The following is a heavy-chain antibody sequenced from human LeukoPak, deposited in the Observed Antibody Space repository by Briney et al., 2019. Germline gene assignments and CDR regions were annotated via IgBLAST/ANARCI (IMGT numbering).Heavy chain of an antibody. CDR1: GGSISSSSYY. Sequence: SSETLSLTCTASGGSISSSSYYWGWIRQPPGKGLEWIGSIYYSGSTYYNPSLKSRVTISVDTSKNQFSLKLSSVTAADTAVHYCARGYYDSSGYPTTDYWGQGTLVTVSS. J-gene: IGHJ4*02. CDR2: IYYSGST. V-gene: IGHV4-39*07. CDR3: ARGYYDSSGYPTTDY. D-gene: IGHD3-22*01.